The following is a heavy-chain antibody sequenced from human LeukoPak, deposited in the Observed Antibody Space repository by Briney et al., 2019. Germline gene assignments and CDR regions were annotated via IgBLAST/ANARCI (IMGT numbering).Heavy chain of an antibody. CDR2: IYHSGNT. Sequence: PSQTLSLTCAVSGGSISSGGYSWSWIRQPPGKGLEWIGYIYHSGNTYYKPSLKSRVTILVDRSKNQFSLKLTSVTAADTAVYYCARGRVVAADGGAFDIWGQGTMVTVSS. V-gene: IGHV4-30-2*01. CDR3: ARGRVVAADGGAFDI. D-gene: IGHD2-15*01. CDR1: GGSISSGGYS. J-gene: IGHJ3*02.